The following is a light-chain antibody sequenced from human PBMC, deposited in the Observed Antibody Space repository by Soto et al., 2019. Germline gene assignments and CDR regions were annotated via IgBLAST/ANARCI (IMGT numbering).Light chain of an antibody. V-gene: IGKV1-39*01. Sequence: DIQLTQSPSSLSASVGDRVTITCRASQTISRNLNWYQQKPGEAPKLLMYVVSTLQAGVPSRFSGSESGTDYTLTISKLQPDDFATYYCQQSYSIPYTFGRGTKLEIK. CDR3: QQSYSIPYT. J-gene: IGKJ2*01. CDR2: VVS. CDR1: QTISRN.